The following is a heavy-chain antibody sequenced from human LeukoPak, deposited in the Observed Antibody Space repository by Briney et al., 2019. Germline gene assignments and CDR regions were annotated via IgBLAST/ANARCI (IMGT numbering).Heavy chain of an antibody. Sequence: PSETLSLTCAVYGGSFSGYYWSWIRPPPGKGLEWIGEINHSGSTNYNPSLKSRVTISVDTSKNQFSLKLSSVTAADTAVYYCARKYSSSRIDYWGQGTLVTVSS. CDR1: GGSFSGYY. D-gene: IGHD6-13*01. V-gene: IGHV4-34*01. CDR2: INHSGST. CDR3: ARKYSSSRIDY. J-gene: IGHJ4*02.